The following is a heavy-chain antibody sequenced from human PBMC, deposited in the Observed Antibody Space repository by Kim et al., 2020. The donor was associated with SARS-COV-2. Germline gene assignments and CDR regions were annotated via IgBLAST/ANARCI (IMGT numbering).Heavy chain of an antibody. CDR1: GFTFSSYW. CDR2: INSDGSST. Sequence: GGSLRLSCAASGFTFSSYWMHWVRQAPGKGLVWVSRINSDGSSTTYADSVKGRFTISRDNAKNTLYLQMNSLRAEDTAVYYCARAQYCSSTSCRTSGFDYWGQGTLVSVSS. CDR3: ARAQYCSSTSCRTSGFDY. V-gene: IGHV3-74*01. J-gene: IGHJ4*02. D-gene: IGHD2-2*01.